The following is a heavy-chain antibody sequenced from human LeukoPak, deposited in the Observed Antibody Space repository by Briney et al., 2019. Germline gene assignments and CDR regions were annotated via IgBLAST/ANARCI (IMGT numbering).Heavy chain of an antibody. Sequence: GRSLRLSCAASGFTFSSYVMHWFRQTPGKGLEWVAVIAYDGSRAFYADSVKGRFTISRDNSKNTMSVQMDDLRAEDTAVYYCTRYNNDHFDYWGQGTLVTVSS. CDR2: IAYDGSRA. V-gene: IGHV3-33*08. J-gene: IGHJ4*02. CDR3: TRYNNDHFDY. D-gene: IGHD1-14*01. CDR1: GFTFSSYV.